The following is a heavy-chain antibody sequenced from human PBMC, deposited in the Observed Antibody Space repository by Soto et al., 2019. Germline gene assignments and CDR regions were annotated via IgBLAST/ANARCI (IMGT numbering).Heavy chain of an antibody. J-gene: IGHJ5*02. V-gene: IGHV1-18*01. D-gene: IGHD3-3*01. CDR3: ARDTYYDFWSGYYWRGENWFDP. CDR2: ISAYNGNT. Sequence: ASVKVACKASGGTFSSYAISWVRQAPGQGLEWMGWISAYNGNTNYAQKLQGRVTMTTDTSTSTAYMELRSLRSDDTAVYYCARDTYYDFWSGYYWRGENWFDPWGQGTLVTVS. CDR1: GGTFSSYA.